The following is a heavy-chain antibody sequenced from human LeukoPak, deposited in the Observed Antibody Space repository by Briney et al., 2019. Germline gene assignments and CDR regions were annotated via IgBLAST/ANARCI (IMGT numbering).Heavy chain of an antibody. J-gene: IGHJ6*02. CDR1: GFTFTSSA. CDR2: IVVGSGNT. Sequence: SVKVSCKASGFTFTSSAVQWVRQARGQRLEWIGWIVVGSGNTNYAQKFQGRVTITRDTSASTAYMELSSLRSEDTAVYYCARVPTIFGVVIRNAYYYYYGMDVWGQGTTVTVSS. V-gene: IGHV1-58*01. D-gene: IGHD3-3*01. CDR3: ARVPTIFGVVIRNAYYYYYGMDV.